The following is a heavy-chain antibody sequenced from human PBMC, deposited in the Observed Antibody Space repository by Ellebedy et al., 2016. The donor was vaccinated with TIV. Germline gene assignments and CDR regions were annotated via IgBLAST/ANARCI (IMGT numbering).Heavy chain of an antibody. D-gene: IGHD3-10*01. CDR2: IIPIFGTA. CDR3: ARGINLMVRGGFNTLDY. V-gene: IGHV1-69*13. Sequence: AASVKVSCKASGGTFSSHGISWVRQAPGQGLEWMGGIIPIFGTANYAQKFQGRVTISADESTSTAYMELSSLRSEDTAVYYCARGINLMVRGGFNTLDYWGQGTLVTVSS. J-gene: IGHJ4*02. CDR1: GGTFSSHG.